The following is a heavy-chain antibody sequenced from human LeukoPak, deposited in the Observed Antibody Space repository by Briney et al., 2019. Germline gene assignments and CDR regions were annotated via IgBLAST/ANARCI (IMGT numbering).Heavy chain of an antibody. CDR1: GWSFSGYY. Sequence: SETQSLTCAVYGWSFSGYYWSWIRQPPGKGLEWIGEINHSGSANYNPSLKSRLTISVDTSKSQFFLKLNSVTAADTAVYYCARGQGPMGYDSSGYVVDPWGQGTLVTVSS. V-gene: IGHV4-34*01. D-gene: IGHD3-22*01. CDR3: ARGQGPMGYDSSGYVVDP. J-gene: IGHJ5*02. CDR2: INHSGSA.